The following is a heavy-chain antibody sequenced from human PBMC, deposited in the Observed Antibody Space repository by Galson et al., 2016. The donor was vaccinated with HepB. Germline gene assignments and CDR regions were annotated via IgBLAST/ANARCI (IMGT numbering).Heavy chain of an antibody. D-gene: IGHD2-15*01. J-gene: IGHJ5*02. V-gene: IGHV4-61*08. Sequence: SETLSLTCTVSGGSISSGDNYWSWIRQPPGKGLEWIGYIYYSGSTDYNPSLKSRVTISVDTSKNQFSLKLSSVTAADTAVYYCARLHPYCRGGSCYRIGWFDPWGQGTLVTVSS. CDR2: IYYSGST. CDR3: ARLHPYCRGGSCYRIGWFDP. CDR1: GGSISSGDNY.